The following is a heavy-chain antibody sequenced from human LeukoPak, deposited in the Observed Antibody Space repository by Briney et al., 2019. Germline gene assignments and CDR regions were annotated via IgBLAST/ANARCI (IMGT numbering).Heavy chain of an antibody. Sequence: GGSLRLSCAASGFTVSSNYMSWVRQAPGKGLEWVSVIYGGGSTYYADSVKGRFTISRDNSKNTLYLQMNSLRAEDTAVYYCARGLHIAVAGLYYYYGMDVWGQGTTVTVSS. D-gene: IGHD6-19*01. J-gene: IGHJ6*02. CDR2: IYGGGST. CDR3: ARGLHIAVAGLYYYYGMDV. CDR1: GFTVSSNY. V-gene: IGHV3-66*02.